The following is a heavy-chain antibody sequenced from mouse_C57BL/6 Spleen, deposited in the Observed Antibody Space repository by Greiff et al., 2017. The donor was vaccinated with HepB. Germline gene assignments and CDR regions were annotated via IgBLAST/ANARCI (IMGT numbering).Heavy chain of an antibody. Sequence: EVQVVESGGGLVKPGASLKLSCAASGFTFSDYGMHWVRQAPEKGLEWVAYISSGSSTIYYADTVKGRFTISRDNAKNTLFLQMTSLTSEDTAMYYWARDREGYCAMDYWGQGTSVTVSS. D-gene: IGHD1-1*01. V-gene: IGHV5-17*01. CDR3: ARDREGYCAMDY. CDR1: GFTFSDYG. J-gene: IGHJ4*01. CDR2: ISSGSSTI.